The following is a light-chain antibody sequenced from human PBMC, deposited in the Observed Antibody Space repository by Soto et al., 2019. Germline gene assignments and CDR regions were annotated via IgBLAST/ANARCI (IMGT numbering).Light chain of an antibody. J-gene: IGKJ2*01. CDR2: RAS. CDR3: QQYNTFSFT. V-gene: IGKV1-5*03. Sequence: DIQMTQSPSTLSASLGDRVTITCRASRAISDWLAWYQQRPGKAPKLLIYRASRLESGVPSRFSGSGSGTAFTLTISGLQPDDFATYYCQQYNTFSFTFGQGTKLEI. CDR1: RAISDW.